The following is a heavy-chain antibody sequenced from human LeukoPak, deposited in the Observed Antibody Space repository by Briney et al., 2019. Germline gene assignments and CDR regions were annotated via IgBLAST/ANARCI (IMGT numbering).Heavy chain of an antibody. CDR3: ARVDSGSYSFDC. Sequence: ASVKVSCKASGYTFTSYGISWVRQAPGQGLEGMGWISAYNGNTNYAQKLQGRVTMTTDTSTSTAYMERRSLRSDHPAVYYCARVDSGSYSFDCGGQATLVTVSS. CDR1: GYTFTSYG. D-gene: IGHD1-26*01. V-gene: IGHV1-18*01. CDR2: ISAYNGNT. J-gene: IGHJ4*02.